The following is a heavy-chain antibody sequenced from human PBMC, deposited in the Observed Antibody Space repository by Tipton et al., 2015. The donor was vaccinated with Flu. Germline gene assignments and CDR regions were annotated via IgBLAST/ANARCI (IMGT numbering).Heavy chain of an antibody. CDR3: ARMEWTVTTPRYFDL. CDR2: IFHTGST. Sequence: TLSLTCTVSGDSINSDYYWGWIRQPPGKGLEWIGNIFHTGSTYHNPSLRSRVTMSVDTSNNQFSLKVFSVTAADTAVYYCARMEWTVTTPRYFDLWGRGALVTVSS. J-gene: IGHJ2*01. D-gene: IGHD4-17*01. CDR1: GDSINSDYY. V-gene: IGHV4-38-2*02.